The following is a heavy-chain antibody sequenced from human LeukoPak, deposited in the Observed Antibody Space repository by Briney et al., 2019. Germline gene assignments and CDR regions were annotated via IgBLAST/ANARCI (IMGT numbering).Heavy chain of an antibody. J-gene: IGHJ4*02. CDR1: GYSISSGYY. V-gene: IGHV4-38-2*02. Sequence: SETLSLTCTVSGYSISSGYYWGWIRQPPGKGLEWIGSIYHSGSTYYSPSLKSRVTMSVDTSKNQFSLKQNSVTAADTAVYYCARWGDSGSYSDYFDYWGQGTLVTVSS. D-gene: IGHD1-26*01. CDR3: ARWGDSGSYSDYFDY. CDR2: IYHSGST.